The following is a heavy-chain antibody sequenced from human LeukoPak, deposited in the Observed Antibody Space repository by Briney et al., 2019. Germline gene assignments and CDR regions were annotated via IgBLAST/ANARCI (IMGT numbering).Heavy chain of an antibody. CDR3: ARAAPIRGYFDY. Sequence: SETLSPTCTVSGGSISSYYWSWIRQPPGKGLEWIGYIYYSGSTNYNPSLKSRVTISVDTSKNQFSLKLSSVTAADTAAYYCARAAPIRGYFDYWGQGTLVTVSS. D-gene: IGHD1-26*01. CDR2: IYYSGST. CDR1: GGSISSYY. J-gene: IGHJ4*02. V-gene: IGHV4-59*01.